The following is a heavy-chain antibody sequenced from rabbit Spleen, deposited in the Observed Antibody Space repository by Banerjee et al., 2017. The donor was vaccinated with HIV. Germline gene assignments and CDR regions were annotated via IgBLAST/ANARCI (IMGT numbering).Heavy chain of an antibody. V-gene: IGHV1S45*01. CDR3: ARDTGTSFSTYGMDL. J-gene: IGHJ3*01. CDR1: GFSLNSGYD. CDR2: SYAGSSGST. Sequence: QEQLEESGGDLVKPEGSLTLTCTASGFSLNSGYDMCWVRQAPGKGLEWIACSYAGSSGSTYSAIWAKGRFTISKTSSTTVTLQMTSLTAADTATYFCARDTGTSFSTYGMDLWGQGTLVTVS. D-gene: IGHD7-1*01.